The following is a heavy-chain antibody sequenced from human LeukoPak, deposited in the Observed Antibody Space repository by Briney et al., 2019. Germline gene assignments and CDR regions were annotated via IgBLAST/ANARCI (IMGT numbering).Heavy chain of an antibody. Sequence: SETLSLTCTVSGGSISSYYWSWIRQPPGKGLEWIGYIYYSGSTNYNPSLKSRVTISVDTSKNQFSLKLSSVTAADTAVYYCARGGPGTATYSSGLVYWGQGTLVTVSS. CDR2: IYYSGST. CDR1: GGSISSYY. J-gene: IGHJ4*02. V-gene: IGHV4-59*08. D-gene: IGHD6-19*01. CDR3: ARGGPGTATYSSGLVY.